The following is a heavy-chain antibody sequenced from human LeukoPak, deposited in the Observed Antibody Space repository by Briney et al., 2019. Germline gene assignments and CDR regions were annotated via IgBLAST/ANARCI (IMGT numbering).Heavy chain of an antibody. Sequence: GGSLRLSCAASGFTVSSNYVSWVRQAPGKGLEWVSVIYSGGSTYYADSVKGRFTISRDNSKNTLYLQMNSLRAEDTAVYYCARRLGLGFGEYSNNWFDPWGQGTLVTVSS. J-gene: IGHJ5*02. CDR2: IYSGGST. CDR3: ARRLGLGFGEYSNNWFDP. CDR1: GFTVSSNY. V-gene: IGHV3-66*04. D-gene: IGHD3-10*01.